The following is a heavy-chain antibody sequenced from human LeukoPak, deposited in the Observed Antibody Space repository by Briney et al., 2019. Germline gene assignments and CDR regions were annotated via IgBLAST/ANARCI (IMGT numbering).Heavy chain of an antibody. D-gene: IGHD1-26*01. CDR1: GFSFSSYT. Sequence: GGSLRLSCAASGFSFSSYTMSWVGQAPGKGLEWVSAISGSGGFTYYADSVKGRFTISRDNSKNTLFLQMNSLRAEDTAVYYCAREDSGNYYFDFWGQGTLVTVSS. CDR2: ISGSGGFT. V-gene: IGHV3-23*01. CDR3: AREDSGNYYFDF. J-gene: IGHJ4*02.